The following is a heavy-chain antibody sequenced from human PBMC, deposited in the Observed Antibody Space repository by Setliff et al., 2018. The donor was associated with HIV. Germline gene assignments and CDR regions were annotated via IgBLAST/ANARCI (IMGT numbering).Heavy chain of an antibody. D-gene: IGHD2-2*01. J-gene: IGHJ4*02. CDR1: GGSISSGNFY. CDR2: IYTSGST. CDR3: ARLPGYCSSTGCQGYFDY. Sequence: PSETLSLTCTVSGGSISSGNFYWSWIRQPAGKGLEWIGHIYTSGSTYYNPSLKSRVTISVATSKKQFSLKLSSVTASDTAVYYCARLPGYCSSTGCQGYFDYWGQGTLVTVSS. V-gene: IGHV4-61*09.